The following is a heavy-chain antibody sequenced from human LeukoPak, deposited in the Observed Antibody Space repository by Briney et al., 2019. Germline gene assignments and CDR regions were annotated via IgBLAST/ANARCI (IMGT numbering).Heavy chain of an antibody. D-gene: IGHD1-7*01. CDR3: ARTGTIVY. Sequence: PGGSPRLSCAASGFTFSSYAMSWVRQAPGNGLEWVLAISGSGRSTYYADYVKGRFTISRDNSKNTLYLQMNSLRAEDTAVYYCARTGTIVYWGGGTLVTVSS. CDR2: ISGSGRST. V-gene: IGHV3-23*01. CDR1: GFTFSSYA. J-gene: IGHJ4*02.